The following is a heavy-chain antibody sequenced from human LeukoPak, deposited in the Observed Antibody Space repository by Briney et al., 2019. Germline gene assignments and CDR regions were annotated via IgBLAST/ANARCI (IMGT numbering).Heavy chain of an antibody. D-gene: IGHD1-26*01. V-gene: IGHV4-59*01. Sequence: SETLSLTCTVSGGSISSYYWSWIRQPPGKGPEWIGYIYYSGSTNYNPSLKSRVTISVDTSKNQFSLKLSSVTAADTAVYYCARGGVVGATTFAFDIWGQGTMVTVSS. J-gene: IGHJ3*02. CDR1: GGSISSYY. CDR3: ARGGVVGATTFAFDI. CDR2: IYYSGST.